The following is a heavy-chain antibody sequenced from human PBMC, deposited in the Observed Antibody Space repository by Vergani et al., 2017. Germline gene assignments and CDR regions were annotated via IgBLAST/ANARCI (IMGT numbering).Heavy chain of an antibody. Sequence: EVQLVESGGGVVRPGGSLRLSCAASGFTFDDYGMSWVRQAPGKGLEWVSGINWNGGSTGYADSVKGRFTISRDNAKNSLYLQMNSLRAEDTAVYYCASMDTAMVQRYYYYYGMDVWGQGTTVTVSS. V-gene: IGHV3-20*04. J-gene: IGHJ6*02. D-gene: IGHD5-18*01. CDR2: INWNGGST. CDR1: GFTFDDYG. CDR3: ASMDTAMVQRYYYYYGMDV.